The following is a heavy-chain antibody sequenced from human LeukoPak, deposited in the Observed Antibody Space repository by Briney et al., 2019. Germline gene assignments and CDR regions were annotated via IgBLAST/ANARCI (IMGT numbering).Heavy chain of an antibody. J-gene: IGHJ4*02. Sequence: GGSLRLSCAASGFTVSTNYMSWVRQAPGKGLEWVSVIYSGGNTYYADSVKGRFTISRDSSENTLYLQMNSLRAEDTAVYYCARDGDSGYGGGFDYWGQGTLVTVSS. CDR3: ARDGDSGYGGGFDY. D-gene: IGHD5-12*01. CDR1: GFTVSTNY. CDR2: IYSGGNT. V-gene: IGHV3-66*01.